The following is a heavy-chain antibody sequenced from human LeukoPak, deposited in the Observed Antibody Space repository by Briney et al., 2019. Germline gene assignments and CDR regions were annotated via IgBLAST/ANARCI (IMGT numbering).Heavy chain of an antibody. CDR3: AKDYVEGFDS. CDR1: GFTFSSYA. D-gene: IGHD3-16*01. V-gene: IGHV3-23*01. CDR2: ITGSGGRT. J-gene: IGHJ4*02. Sequence: GGSLRLSRAASGFTFSSYALSWVRQAPGKGLEWVSAITGSGGRTYYADSMKGRFTISRDNSRNTLYLQIKSLRAEDTAEYYCAKDYVEGFDSWGQGTLVTVSS.